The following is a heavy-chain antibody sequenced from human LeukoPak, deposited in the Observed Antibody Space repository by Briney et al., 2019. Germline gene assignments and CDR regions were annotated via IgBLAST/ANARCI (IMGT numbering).Heavy chain of an antibody. CDR2: INPNSGGT. Sequence: ASVKVSCKASGYTLTGYYMHWVRQAPGQGLEWMGWINPNSGGTNYAQKFQGRVTMTRDTSISTAYMELSRLRSDDTAVYYCARDPCYYDSSGCDAFDIWGQGTMVTVSS. V-gene: IGHV1-2*02. CDR3: ARDPCYYDSSGCDAFDI. CDR1: GYTLTGYY. D-gene: IGHD3-22*01. J-gene: IGHJ3*02.